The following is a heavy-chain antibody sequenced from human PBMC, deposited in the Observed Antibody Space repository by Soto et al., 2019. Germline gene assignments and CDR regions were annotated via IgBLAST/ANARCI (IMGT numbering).Heavy chain of an antibody. CDR3: ARAFGSTMPSLF. Sequence: PSETLSFTXTVSGGYISSYYWTWIRQPPGKGLEWIGYIYYSGSTNYNPSLKSRVTMSIDTSKNQFSLKLSSVTAADTAVYYCARAFGSTMPSLFWGQGTLVTVSS. J-gene: IGHJ4*02. CDR1: GGYISSYY. D-gene: IGHD2-2*01. V-gene: IGHV4-59*01. CDR2: IYYSGST.